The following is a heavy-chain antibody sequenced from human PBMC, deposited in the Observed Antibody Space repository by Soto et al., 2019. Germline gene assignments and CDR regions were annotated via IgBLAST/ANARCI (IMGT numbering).Heavy chain of an antibody. CDR2: ISGSGGST. CDR3: AKAPKRYFDYYGMDV. Sequence: GGSLRLSCAASGFTFSSYAMSWVRQAPGKGLEWVSAISGSGGSTYYADSVKGRFTISRDNSKNTLYLQMNSLRAEDTAVYYCAKAPKRYFDYYGMDVWGQGTTVTVSS. CDR1: GFTFSSYA. V-gene: IGHV3-23*01. J-gene: IGHJ6*02. D-gene: IGHD3-9*01.